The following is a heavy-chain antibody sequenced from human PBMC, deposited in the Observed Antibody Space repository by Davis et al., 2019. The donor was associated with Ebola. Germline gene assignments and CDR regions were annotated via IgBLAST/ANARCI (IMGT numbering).Heavy chain of an antibody. CDR1: GYTFTSYA. Sequence: AASVKVSCKASGYTFTSYAMHWVRQAPGQRLEWMGWINAGNGNTKYSQKFQGRVTITRDTSASTAYMELRSLRSDDTAVYYCARSTIYWFDPWGQGTLVTVSS. CDR2: INAGNGNT. CDR3: ARSTIYWFDP. D-gene: IGHD2-21*01. V-gene: IGHV1-3*01. J-gene: IGHJ5*02.